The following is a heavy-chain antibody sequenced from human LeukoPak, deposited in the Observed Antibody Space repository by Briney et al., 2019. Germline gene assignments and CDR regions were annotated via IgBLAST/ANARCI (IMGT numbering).Heavy chain of an antibody. CDR2: INYSGGT. CDR1: GGSVSRGSHY. CDR3: ARAHYDSGRFAWGPKTYYYGMDV. V-gene: IGHV4-31*03. D-gene: IGHD3-22*01. J-gene: IGHJ6*02. Sequence: PSETLSLTCTVSGGSVSRGSHYWGWIRQRPGLGLEWIGYINYSGGTHYNPSLEGRASISVDTSTNQFSLRLNSVTAADTAVYYCARAHYDSGRFAWGPKTYYYGMDVWGQGTTVTVSS.